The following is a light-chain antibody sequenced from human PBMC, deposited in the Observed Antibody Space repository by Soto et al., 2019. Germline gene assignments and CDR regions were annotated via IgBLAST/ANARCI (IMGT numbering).Light chain of an antibody. Sequence: DIQMTQSPSSLSASVGARVTITCRASRSISTYLNWYQQKPGKAPKLLIYAASTLQSGVPSRFSGSGSGTDFRLTITSLQPEDIATYYCQQSSTTPRTFGQGTNVDFK. CDR2: AAS. V-gene: IGKV1-39*01. CDR1: RSISTY. J-gene: IGKJ1*01. CDR3: QQSSTTPRT.